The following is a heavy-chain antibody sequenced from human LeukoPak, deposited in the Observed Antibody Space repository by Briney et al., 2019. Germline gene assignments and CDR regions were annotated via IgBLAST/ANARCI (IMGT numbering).Heavy chain of an antibody. V-gene: IGHV4-4*02. CDR1: GDSISSSNW. Sequence: SGTLSLTCDVSGDSISSSNWWNWVRQPPGKGLEWIGGIYHSGSTNYNPSLKSRVTMSVDKSKNQFSLKLSSVTAADTAVYYCARVRLWLGIFDGFDIWGQGTLITVSS. CDR3: ARVRLWLGIFDGFDI. CDR2: IYHSGST. J-gene: IGHJ3*02. D-gene: IGHD3-10*01.